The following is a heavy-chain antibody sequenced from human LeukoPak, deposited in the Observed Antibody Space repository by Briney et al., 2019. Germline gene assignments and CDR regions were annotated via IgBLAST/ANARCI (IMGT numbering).Heavy chain of an antibody. V-gene: IGHV3-74*01. Sequence: PGGSLRLSCAASGFTFSSYWMHWVRQAPGKGLVWVSRISSDGSSTNYADSVMGRFTVSRDNAENTLFLRMNSLRAEDTGVYYCATLGSYFDYWGQGTLVTVSP. CDR3: ATLGSYFDY. CDR2: ISSDGSST. D-gene: IGHD3-10*01. CDR1: GFTFSSYW. J-gene: IGHJ4*02.